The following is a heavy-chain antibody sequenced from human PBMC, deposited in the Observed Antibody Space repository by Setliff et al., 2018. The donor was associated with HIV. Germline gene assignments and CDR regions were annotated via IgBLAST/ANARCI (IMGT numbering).Heavy chain of an antibody. V-gene: IGHV3-72*01. Sequence: GGSLRLSCTTSGFTFSDHYMDWVRQAPGKGLEWVGRTTNKADSYNTNYAASVKGRFTIARDDSKKSLYLQMNSLKIEDTAVYYCVRGLGSEFDYWGQGTLVTVSS. CDR1: GFTFSDHY. CDR2: TTNKADSYNT. J-gene: IGHJ4*02. D-gene: IGHD2-15*01. CDR3: VRGLGSEFDY.